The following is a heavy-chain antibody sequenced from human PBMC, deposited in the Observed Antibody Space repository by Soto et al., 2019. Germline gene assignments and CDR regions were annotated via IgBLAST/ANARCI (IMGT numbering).Heavy chain of an antibody. J-gene: IGHJ6*02. CDR1: GAPISSGTYS. D-gene: IGHD6-25*01. V-gene: IGHV4-30-2*01. CDR3: VRGSAAGGMDV. Sequence: PSETLSLTCAVSGAPISSGTYSWSWIRQPPGKGLEWIGYIYHSGSTYYNPSLKSRLTISVDRSKKQFSLGLTSVTAADTAVYYCVRGSAAGGMDVWGQGTTVTVSS. CDR2: IYHSGST.